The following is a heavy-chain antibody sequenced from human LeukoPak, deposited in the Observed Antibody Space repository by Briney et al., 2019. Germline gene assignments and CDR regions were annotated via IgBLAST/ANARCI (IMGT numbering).Heavy chain of an antibody. CDR3: ARSAGGDYSQGPDY. Sequence: PGGSLRLSCAASGFTFSSYSIHWVRQAPGKGLEWVSSISPGSTYIYYADSVKGRFTISRDNTKSSLHLQMNSQRAEDTAVYYCARSAGGDYSQGPDYWGRGTLVSVSS. V-gene: IGHV3-21*01. D-gene: IGHD2-15*01. J-gene: IGHJ4*02. CDR1: GFTFSSYS. CDR2: ISPGSTYI.